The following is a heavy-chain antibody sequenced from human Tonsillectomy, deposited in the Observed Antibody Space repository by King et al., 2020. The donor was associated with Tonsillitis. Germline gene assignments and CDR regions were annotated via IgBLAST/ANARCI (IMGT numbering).Heavy chain of an antibody. D-gene: IGHD2-15*01. CDR1: GFTFNSFA. V-gene: IGHV3-23*04. CDR3: AKAIVAAKISLAS. CDR2: ITGSGLTT. J-gene: IGHJ4*02. Sequence: VQLVESGGGLVQPGGSLRLSCAASGFTFNSFAMTWVRQAPGKGLEWVSTITGSGLTTYYADSVKGRFTISRDSSKNTVFLQMNSLRAEDTAVYYCAKAIVAAKISLASWSQGTLVTASS.